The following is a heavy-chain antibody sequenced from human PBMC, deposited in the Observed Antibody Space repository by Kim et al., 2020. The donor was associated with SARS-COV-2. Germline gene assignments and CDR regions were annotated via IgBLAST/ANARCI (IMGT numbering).Heavy chain of an antibody. J-gene: IGHJ5*02. CDR1: DDYIRSGDYF. V-gene: IGHV4-30-4*01. CDR3: ARAYYDWWFDP. Sequence: SETLSLTCTVSDDYIRSGDYFWSWIRQSPGKGLEWIGNIHYSGSTSYNPSLKGRLTLSIDTSKNQFSLTLPSVTAADTAVYYCARAYYDWWFDPWGQGALVTVSS. CDR2: IHYSGST. D-gene: IGHD3-9*01.